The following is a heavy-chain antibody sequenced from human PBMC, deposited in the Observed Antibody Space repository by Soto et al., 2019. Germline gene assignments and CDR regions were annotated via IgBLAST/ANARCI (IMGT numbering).Heavy chain of an antibody. V-gene: IGHV4-34*01. CDR1: RGSFSYFH. CDR2: IHSSGST. CDR3: GGGGGNPASTNDF. D-gene: IGHD3-16*01. J-gene: IGHJ4*02. Sequence: QVQLQQWGGGLLKPSETLSLTCGLHRGSFSYFHWSWIRQPPGKGLEWIGEIHSSGSTNYNPSLRGGVTLSIDTSSMQFSLTLYSVTAADTAVFYCGGGGGNPASTNDFWGQGALVTVSS.